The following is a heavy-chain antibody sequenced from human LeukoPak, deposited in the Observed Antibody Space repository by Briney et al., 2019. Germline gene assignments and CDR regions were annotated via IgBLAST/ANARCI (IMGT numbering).Heavy chain of an antibody. J-gene: IGHJ5*02. Sequence: SETLSLTCSFSGDSIVTYYWSWIRQSPGKGLEWIGHIYSSGKTDSNPSLKSRVNISLDKSKKQFSLRLRSVTAADSALYYCATGYYEPFATWGPGSLVTVSS. CDR2: IYSSGKT. CDR3: ATGYYEPFAT. D-gene: IGHD3-22*01. CDR1: GDSIVTYY. V-gene: IGHV4-59*01.